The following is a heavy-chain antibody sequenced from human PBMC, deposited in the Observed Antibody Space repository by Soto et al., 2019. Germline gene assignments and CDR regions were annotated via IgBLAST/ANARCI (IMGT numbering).Heavy chain of an antibody. D-gene: IGHD3-10*01. J-gene: IGHJ6*03. CDR2: ISVNNGNT. CDR3: ARFNGSGTNYYMDV. CDR1: GYMFTSYG. Sequence: QVQLVQSGAELKKPGASAKVSCKASGYMFTSYGISWVRQAPGQGLEWMAWISVNNGNTNYAQKFQGRVTMTTDTSTNTAHMELRSLRYHDTAVYYCARFNGSGTNYYMDVWGKGTTVIVSS. V-gene: IGHV1-18*01.